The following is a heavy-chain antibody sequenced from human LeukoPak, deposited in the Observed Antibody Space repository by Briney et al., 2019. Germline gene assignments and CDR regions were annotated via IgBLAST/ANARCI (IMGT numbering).Heavy chain of an antibody. D-gene: IGHD6-13*01. CDR3: ARGPWAAAGGSIDGLDI. CDR2: IYPGGST. Sequence: GGSLRLSCAASEFSVSTNYMTWVRQAPGKGLEWVSVIYPGGSTYYTDSVKGRFTISRHNSENTLDLQMNSLRVEDTAMYYCARGPWAAAGGSIDGLDIWGQGTMVTVSS. J-gene: IGHJ3*02. V-gene: IGHV3-53*04. CDR1: EFSVSTNY.